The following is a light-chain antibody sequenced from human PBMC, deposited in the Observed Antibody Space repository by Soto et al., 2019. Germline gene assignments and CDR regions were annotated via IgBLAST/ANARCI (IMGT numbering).Light chain of an antibody. CDR2: GAS. V-gene: IGKV3-15*01. Sequence: EIVMTQSPATLSVSPGERATLSCRASQSLSSNLAWYQQKPGQAPRLLIYGASTRDPDIPDVFSGSGSGTEFTLTISSLQSEDFAVYYCQQYNNWPLTFGGGTKVEMK. J-gene: IGKJ4*01. CDR1: QSLSSN. CDR3: QQYNNWPLT.